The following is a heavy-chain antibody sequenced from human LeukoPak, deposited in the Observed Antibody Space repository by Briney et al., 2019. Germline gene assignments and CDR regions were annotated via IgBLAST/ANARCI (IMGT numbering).Heavy chain of an antibody. CDR1: GFTFASYA. Sequence: GGSLRLSCAASGFTFASYAMSWVRQTPGKGLEWVSTISDSGSTYYADSVKGRFTISRDFSKNTVFLHMNSLRAEDTAMYYCARGDDSGYYDYFDYWGQGALVTVSS. V-gene: IGHV3-23*01. J-gene: IGHJ4*02. CDR2: ISDSGST. CDR3: ARGDDSGYYDYFDY. D-gene: IGHD3-22*01.